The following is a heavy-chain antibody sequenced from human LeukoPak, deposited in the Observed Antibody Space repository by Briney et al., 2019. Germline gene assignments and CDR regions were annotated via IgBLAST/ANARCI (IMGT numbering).Heavy chain of an antibody. CDR3: ARRQRKLVVRGDAFDI. V-gene: IGHV4-39*07. Sequence: SETLSLTCTVSGGSISSSSYYWGWIRQPPGKGLEWIGEINHSGSTNYNPSLKSRVTISVDTSKNQFSLKLSSVTAADTAVYYCARRQRKLVVRGDAFDIWGQGTMVTVSS. CDR2: INHSGST. J-gene: IGHJ3*02. D-gene: IGHD2-2*01. CDR1: GGSISSSSYY.